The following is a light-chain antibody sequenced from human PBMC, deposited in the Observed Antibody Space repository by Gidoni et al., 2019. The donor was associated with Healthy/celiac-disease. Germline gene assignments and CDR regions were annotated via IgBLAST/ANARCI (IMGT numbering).Light chain of an antibody. CDR2: DAS. J-gene: IGKJ4*01. Sequence: EIVLTQSPATLSLSPGERATLSCRASQSVSSYLAWYQQKPGQAPRLLIYDASNRATGIPARFSGSGSGTDFPLTISSLAPEDFAVYYCQHRSNWPPLTFGGGTKVEIK. V-gene: IGKV3-11*01. CDR1: QSVSSY. CDR3: QHRSNWPPLT.